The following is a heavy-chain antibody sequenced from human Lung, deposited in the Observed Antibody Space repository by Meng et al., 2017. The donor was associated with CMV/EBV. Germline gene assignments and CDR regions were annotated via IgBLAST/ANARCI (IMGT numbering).Heavy chain of an antibody. D-gene: IGHD5-18*01. J-gene: IGHJ5*02. CDR1: GGAFSSLT. CDR2: IVPMLHIT. CDR3: ARVLPGYSNSWYWFDP. V-gene: IGHV1-69*10. Sequence: SVKVSXKASGGAFSSLTIGWVRQAPGQGLEWMGRIVPMLHITDYAQKFQGRVTFSADESTNTAYMELSSLRSEDTAVYYCARVLPGYSNSWYWFDPWGQGXQVTVSS.